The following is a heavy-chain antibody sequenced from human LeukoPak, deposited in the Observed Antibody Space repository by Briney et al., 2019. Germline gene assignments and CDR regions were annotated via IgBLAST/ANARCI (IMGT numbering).Heavy chain of an antibody. D-gene: IGHD6-13*01. CDR1: GFTFSSYW. CDR3: AREDQAAAGYFDY. Sequence: GGSLRLACGASGFTFSSYWMQWVRQAPGKGLVWVSRINRDGSTASADSVKGRFTISRDNAKNTVYLQMNSLRGEDTAVYYCAREDQAAAGYFDYWGQGTLVTVSS. J-gene: IGHJ4*02. CDR2: INRDGSTA. V-gene: IGHV3-74*01.